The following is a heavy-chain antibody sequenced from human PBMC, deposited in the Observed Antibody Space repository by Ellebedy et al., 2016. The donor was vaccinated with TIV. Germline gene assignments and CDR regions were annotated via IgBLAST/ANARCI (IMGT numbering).Heavy chain of an antibody. V-gene: IGHV1-18*01. CDR1: GYNFIDYG. D-gene: IGHD5-24*01. CDR3: VREMEASGTISFAY. CDR2: ISASYGST. Sequence: AASVKVSCKTSGYNFIDYGVSWVRQAPGQGLEWMGWISASYGSTTYAQSLQGRVTLTRDTSTSTLYMELRSLRFDDTAVYYCVREMEASGTISFAYWGQGTLVTVSS. J-gene: IGHJ4*02.